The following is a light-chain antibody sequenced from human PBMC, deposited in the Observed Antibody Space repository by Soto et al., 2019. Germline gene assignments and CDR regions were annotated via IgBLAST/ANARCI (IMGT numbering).Light chain of an antibody. CDR1: QGISTY. CDR2: TAS. V-gene: IGKV1-6*01. CDR3: IQDYNYPLT. J-gene: IGKJ4*01. Sequence: IQMTQSPSFLSASVGDRVTMTCGASQGISTYLAWYQQKPGKAPNLLIYTASTLQSGVPSRFSGSGSGTDFTLTISSLQPEDFATYYCIQDYNYPLTFGGGTKVDIK.